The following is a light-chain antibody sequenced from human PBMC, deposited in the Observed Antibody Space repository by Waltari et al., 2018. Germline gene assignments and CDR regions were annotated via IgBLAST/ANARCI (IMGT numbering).Light chain of an antibody. Sequence: QLALTQSPSASASLGASVKLTCTLNSGHSSNVVAWLHQQPEKGPRYLMKVNSDGSHSKGDDIPDRFSGAGSGAERYLTISSLQSEDEADYYCQTGGHGTWVFGGGTKLTVL. CDR2: VNSDGSH. CDR3: QTGGHGTWV. V-gene: IGLV4-69*02. J-gene: IGLJ3*02. CDR1: SGHSSNV.